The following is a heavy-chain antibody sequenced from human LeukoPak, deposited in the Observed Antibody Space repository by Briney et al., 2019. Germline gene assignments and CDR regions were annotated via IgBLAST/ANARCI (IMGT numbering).Heavy chain of an antibody. D-gene: IGHD3-22*01. CDR3: ARVAWSSGYSIDY. Sequence: ASVKVSCKASGYSFTSYYMHWVRQAPGLGLEWMGWINPYSGGTNYAQKFQGRVTMTRDTSISTAYMELSRLRSDDTAVYYCARVAWSSGYSIDYWGQGTLVTVS. CDR1: GYSFTSYY. CDR2: INPYSGGT. V-gene: IGHV1-2*02. J-gene: IGHJ4*02.